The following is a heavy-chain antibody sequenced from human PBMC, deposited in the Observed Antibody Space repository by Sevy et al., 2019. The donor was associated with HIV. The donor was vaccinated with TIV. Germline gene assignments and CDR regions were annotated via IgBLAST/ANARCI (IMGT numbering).Heavy chain of an antibody. J-gene: IGHJ4*02. CDR2: ISSSSSYI. Sequence: GGSLRLSCAASGFTFRSYSMNWARQAPGKGLEWVSSISSSSSYIYYAVSVKGRFTIARDNAKNSLYLQMNSLRAEDTAVYYCAGDPRTAAAGTRYFDYWGQGTLVTVSS. CDR3: AGDPRTAAAGTRYFDY. D-gene: IGHD6-13*01. CDR1: GFTFRSYS. V-gene: IGHV3-21*01.